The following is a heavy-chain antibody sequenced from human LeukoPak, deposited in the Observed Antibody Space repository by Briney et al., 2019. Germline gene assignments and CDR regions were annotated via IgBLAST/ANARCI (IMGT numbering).Heavy chain of an antibody. CDR3: ASTPGSADY. V-gene: IGHV4-34*01. Sequence: SETLSLNCVVSGGPFSLYFWSWIRQPPGKGLEWIGEINQSGSTNYNPSLKSRVTTSVDTSKKRLSLKLSSVTAADTAVYYCASTPGSADYWGQGTLVTVSS. CDR2: INQSGST. J-gene: IGHJ4*02. CDR1: GGPFSLYF.